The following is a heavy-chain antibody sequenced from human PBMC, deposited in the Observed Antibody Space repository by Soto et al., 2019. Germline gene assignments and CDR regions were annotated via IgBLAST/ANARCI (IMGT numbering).Heavy chain of an antibody. CDR1: GFSFSSYG. Sequence: GGSLGLSCAASGFSFSSYGMHWVRQAPGKGLEWVAVIWYDGSNKWYADSVKGRFTISRDNSKNTLYLQMNSLRAEDTAVYYCVKDSKVFDSWGQGTPVTVSS. CDR2: IWYDGSNK. D-gene: IGHD4-4*01. J-gene: IGHJ4*02. V-gene: IGHV3-33*06. CDR3: VKDSKVFDS.